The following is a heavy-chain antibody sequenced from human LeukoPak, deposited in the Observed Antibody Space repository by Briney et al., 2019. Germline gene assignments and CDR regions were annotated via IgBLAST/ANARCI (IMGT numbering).Heavy chain of an antibody. Sequence: GGSLRLSCAASGFTFSSYEMNWVRQAPGKGLEWVSYIGSSGSTIYYADSVKGRFTISRDNAKNSLYLQMNSLRAEDTAVYYCARGYCSSTSCYFGYYYYYGMDVWGKGTTVTVSS. CDR3: ARGYCSSTSCYFGYYYYYGMDV. CDR2: IGSSGSTI. D-gene: IGHD2-2*01. V-gene: IGHV3-48*03. J-gene: IGHJ6*04. CDR1: GFTFSSYE.